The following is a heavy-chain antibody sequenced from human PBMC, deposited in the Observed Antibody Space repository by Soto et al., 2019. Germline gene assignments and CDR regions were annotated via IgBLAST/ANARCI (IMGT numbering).Heavy chain of an antibody. D-gene: IGHD6-19*01. CDR3: ARRYGWLYFDY. J-gene: IGHJ4*02. Sequence: SETLSLTCTVSGDSISSSNYFWGWIRQPPGKGLEWIGTIFYSGSTYYNPSLKSRVTISVDTSKNQFSLRLISVAAADTALYYCARRYGWLYFDYWGQGRLVTVSS. CDR1: GDSISSSNYF. CDR2: IFYSGST. V-gene: IGHV4-39*01.